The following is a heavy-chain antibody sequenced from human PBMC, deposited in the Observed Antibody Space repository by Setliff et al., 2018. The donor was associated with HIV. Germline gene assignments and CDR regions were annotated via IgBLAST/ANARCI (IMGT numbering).Heavy chain of an antibody. J-gene: IGHJ4*02. CDR1: GASISGSY. CDR3: ARHYDSSGYGDYFDD. CDR2: MSLTRDT. D-gene: IGHD3-22*01. Sequence: SETLSLTCTVSGASISGSYWIWIRQPPGKGLEWIGYMSLTRDTKYNPSLNSRVTTSIDTSKNQFSLELRSVTAADTAVYYWARHYDSSGYGDYFDDWGRGILVTVSS. V-gene: IGHV4-59*08.